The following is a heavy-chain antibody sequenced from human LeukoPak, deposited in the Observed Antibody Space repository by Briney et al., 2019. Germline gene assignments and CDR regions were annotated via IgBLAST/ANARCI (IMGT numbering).Heavy chain of an antibody. J-gene: IGHJ4*01. V-gene: IGHV4-59*08. CDR2: IYYSGST. D-gene: IGHD3-9*01. CDR3: TRHAGRLRYFDWSTWAPFDY. CDR1: GGSISSYY. Sequence: PSETLSLTCTVSGGSISSYYWSWIRQPPGKGLEWIGYIYYSGSTNYNPSLKSRVTISVDTSKNQFSLKLSSVTAADTAVYYCTRHAGRLRYFDWSTWAPFDYWGHGTLVTVSS.